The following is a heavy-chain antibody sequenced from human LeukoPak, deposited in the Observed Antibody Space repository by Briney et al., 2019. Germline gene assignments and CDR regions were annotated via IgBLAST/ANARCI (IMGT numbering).Heavy chain of an antibody. CDR1: GFTVSSNY. J-gene: IGHJ6*02. V-gene: IGHV3-66*01. CDR2: IYSGGST. Sequence: GGSLRLSCAASGFTVSSNYMSWVRQAPGKGLEWVSVIYSGGSTYYADSVKGRFTISRDNSKNTLYLQMDSLRAEDTAVYYCASEDPGRYYYYGMDVWGQGTTVTASS. CDR3: ASEDPGRYYYYGMDV.